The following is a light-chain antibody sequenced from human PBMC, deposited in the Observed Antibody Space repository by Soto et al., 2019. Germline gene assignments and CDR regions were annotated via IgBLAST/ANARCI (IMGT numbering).Light chain of an antibody. CDR2: DTS. CDR1: QGIGDT. Sequence: EVVMTQSPATLPVSPGEGATLSCRASQGIGDTLAWYQHKAGQTPRLLIYDTSTRATGVPARFSGSRSGTEFTLTINSLQSEAFEVYYCQRYNNWPLTFGGGTKVDIK. CDR3: QRYNNWPLT. V-gene: IGKV3-15*01. J-gene: IGKJ4*01.